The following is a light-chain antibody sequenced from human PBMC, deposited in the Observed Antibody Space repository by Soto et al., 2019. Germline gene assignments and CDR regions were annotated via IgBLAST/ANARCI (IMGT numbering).Light chain of an antibody. CDR1: SSDVGSYNL. J-gene: IGLJ2*01. CDR2: EGS. Sequence: QSALTQPASVSGSPGQSITISCTGTSSDVGSYNLVSWYQQHPGKAPKLMIYEGSKRPSGASYRFSGSKSGNTASLTISGLHAEDEADYYCCSYAGSSTFVVFGGGTKLTV. CDR3: CSYAGSSTFVV. V-gene: IGLV2-23*03.